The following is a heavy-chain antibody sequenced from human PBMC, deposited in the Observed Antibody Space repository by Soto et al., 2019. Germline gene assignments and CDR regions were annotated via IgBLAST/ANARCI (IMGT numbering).Heavy chain of an antibody. CDR3: ARERDCRGGSCDIDY. CDR1: GGSISSGGYY. D-gene: IGHD2-15*01. V-gene: IGHV4-31*03. J-gene: IGHJ4*02. Sequence: SETLSLTCTVSGGSISSGGYYWSWIRQHPGKGLEWIGYIYYSGSTYYNPSLKSRVTISVDTSKNQFSLKLSSVTAADTAVYYCARERDCRGGSCDIDYWGQGTLVTVSS. CDR2: IYYSGST.